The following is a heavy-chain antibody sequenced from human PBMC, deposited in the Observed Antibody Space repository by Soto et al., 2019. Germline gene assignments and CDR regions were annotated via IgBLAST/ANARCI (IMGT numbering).Heavy chain of an antibody. J-gene: IGHJ6*02. Sequence: PGGSLRLSCAASGFTVSSNYMSWVRQAPGKGLEWVSVIYSGGSTYYADSVKGRFTISGDNSKNTLYLQMNSLRAEDTAVYYCARGADIYYYYGMDVWGQGTTVTVSS. CDR1: GFTVSSNY. CDR3: ARGADIYYYYGMDV. V-gene: IGHV3-53*01. CDR2: IYSGGST.